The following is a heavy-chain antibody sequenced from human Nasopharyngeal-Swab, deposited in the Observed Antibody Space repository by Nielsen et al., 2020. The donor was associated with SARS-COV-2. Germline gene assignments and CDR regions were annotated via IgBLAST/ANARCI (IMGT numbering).Heavy chain of an antibody. V-gene: IGHV4-34*01. J-gene: IGHJ6*03. CDR3: ARGRRVVRGVIITNYYYYYYMDV. Sequence: WIRQPPGKGLEWIGEINHSGNTNYHSSLKSRVTISVDTSKNQFSLKLSSVTAADTAVYYCARGRRVVRGVIITNYYYYYYMDVWGKGTTVTVSS. D-gene: IGHD3-10*01. CDR2: INHSGNT.